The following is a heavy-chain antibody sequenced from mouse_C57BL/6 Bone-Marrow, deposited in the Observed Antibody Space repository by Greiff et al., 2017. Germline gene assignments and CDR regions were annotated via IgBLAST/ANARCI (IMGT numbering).Heavy chain of an antibody. Sequence: EVKLMESGGDLVKPGGSLKLSCAASGFTFSSYGMSWVRQTPDKRLEWVATISSGGSYTYYPDSVKGRFTISRDNAKNTLYLQMGSLKSEDTAMYYCARHWDGYAMDYWGQGTSVTVSS. D-gene: IGHD4-1*01. J-gene: IGHJ4*01. CDR1: GFTFSSYG. CDR2: ISSGGSYT. V-gene: IGHV5-6*01. CDR3: ARHWDGYAMDY.